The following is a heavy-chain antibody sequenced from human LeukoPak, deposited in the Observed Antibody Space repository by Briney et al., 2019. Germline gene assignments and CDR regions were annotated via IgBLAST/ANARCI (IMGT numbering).Heavy chain of an antibody. J-gene: IGHJ6*02. CDR3: TRDASGDTNSGPRMDV. CDR2: IKPDGSEK. D-gene: IGHD1-26*01. CDR1: AFTFRTYW. V-gene: IGHV3-7*05. Sequence: GGCLRLSCAASAFTFRTYWMSWVRQAPGKGLELVAMIKPDGSEKYYVDSVKGLFTISRDNAKNSLYLQMSSLRAEDTAVYYCTRDASGDTNSGPRMDVWGQGTTVTVSS.